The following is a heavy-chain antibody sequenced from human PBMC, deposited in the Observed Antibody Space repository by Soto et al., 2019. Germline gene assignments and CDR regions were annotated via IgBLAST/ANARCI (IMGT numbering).Heavy chain of an antibody. D-gene: IGHD2-2*02. CDR2: IKPDGRDL. Sequence: EVQLVESGGGLVQPGGSPRLSCVASGFIFSTSWMSWVRQAPGKGLEWVANIKPDGRDLYYADSVKGRFTISRDNARNSLYLQMSSLRAEDTAVYYCARESLLKSIPIYRYFYYAMDVWGQGTTVIVSS. V-gene: IGHV3-7*03. J-gene: IGHJ6*02. CDR1: GFIFSTSW. CDR3: ARESLLKSIPIYRYFYYAMDV.